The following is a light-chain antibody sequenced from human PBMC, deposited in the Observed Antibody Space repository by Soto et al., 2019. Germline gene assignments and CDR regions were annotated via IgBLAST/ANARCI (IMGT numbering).Light chain of an antibody. CDR3: LQATQFPWT. Sequence: DIVVTQTPLASPVTLGQPAAISCRSSQSLVHSDGNTYLSWLQQRPGPAPRLLLYKISNRVSGVPDRFRGSGAGTAFTLTISRVEVEDVGVYYCLQATQFPWTFGQGTKVDIK. CDR2: KIS. J-gene: IGKJ1*01. V-gene: IGKV2-24*01. CDR1: QSLVHSDGNTY.